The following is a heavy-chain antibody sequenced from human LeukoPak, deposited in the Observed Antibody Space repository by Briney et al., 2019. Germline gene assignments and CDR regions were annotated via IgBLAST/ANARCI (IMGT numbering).Heavy chain of an antibody. V-gene: IGHV4-59*01. J-gene: IGHJ3*02. CDR3: ARDGGAFDI. Sequence: TSETLSLTCTVSGGSISSYYWSWIRQPPGKGLEWIGYIYYSGSTNYNPSLKSQATISVDTSKNQFSLKLSSVTAADTAVYYCARDGGAFDIWGQGTMVTVSS. CDR1: GGSISSYY. CDR2: IYYSGST.